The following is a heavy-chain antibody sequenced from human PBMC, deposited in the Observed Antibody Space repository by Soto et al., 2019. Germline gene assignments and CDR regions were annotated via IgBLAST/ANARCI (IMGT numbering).Heavy chain of an antibody. Sequence: PGGSLRLSCAASGLTFNRYWMHWVRHAPGKGLVWVSHINTDGSNTNYADSVKGRFTISGDNAKSTLFLQMNSLRDEDTAVYYCAREFCSGGNCYTYYFDPWGQGIPVTVSS. CDR1: GLTFNRYW. D-gene: IGHD2-15*01. CDR2: INTDGSNT. V-gene: IGHV3-74*01. CDR3: AREFCSGGNCYTYYFDP. J-gene: IGHJ5*02.